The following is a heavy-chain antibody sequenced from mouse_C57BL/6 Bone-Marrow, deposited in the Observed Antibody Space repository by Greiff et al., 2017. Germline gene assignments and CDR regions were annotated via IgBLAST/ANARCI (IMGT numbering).Heavy chain of an antibody. J-gene: IGHJ4*01. CDR3: ARRKPAFITTVVATYYAMDY. Sequence: EVKLMESGGDLVKPGGSLKLSCAASGFTFSSYGLSWVRQPPDKRLEWVATIRSGGSSTYSPDSVKGPFTFSSDYAKHTLYLHRSSLKSVDTAIYYCARRKPAFITTVVATYYAMDYWGQGTSVTVSS. CDR1: GFTFSSYG. CDR2: IRSGGSST. D-gene: IGHD1-1*01. V-gene: IGHV5-6*02.